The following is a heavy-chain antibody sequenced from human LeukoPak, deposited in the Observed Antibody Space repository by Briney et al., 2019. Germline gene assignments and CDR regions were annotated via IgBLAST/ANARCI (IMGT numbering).Heavy chain of an antibody. J-gene: IGHJ6*04. Sequence: ASVKVSCKASGYTFTSYYMHWVRQAPGQGLEWMGVINPSGGSTSYAQKFQGRVTMTRDMSTSTVYMELSSLRSEDTAVYYCAELGITMIGGVWGKGTTVTISS. D-gene: IGHD3-10*02. CDR1: GYTFTSYY. CDR2: INPSGGST. V-gene: IGHV1-46*01. CDR3: AELGITMIGGV.